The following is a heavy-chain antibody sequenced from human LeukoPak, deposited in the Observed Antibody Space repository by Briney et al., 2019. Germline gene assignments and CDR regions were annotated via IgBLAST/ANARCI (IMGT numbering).Heavy chain of an antibody. CDR3: ARKMKTGDRVGTFDI. Sequence: GGSRRLSCAASGFTFSSHNMNWVRQAPMKGLEWVSSIGTDGSYIYYADSVQGRFTISRDNAKNSLYLQMNSLTAEDTAVYYCARKMKTGDRVGTFDIWGQGTVVTVSS. D-gene: IGHD1-1*01. J-gene: IGHJ3*02. CDR1: GFTFSSHN. CDR2: IGTDGSYI. V-gene: IGHV3-21*01.